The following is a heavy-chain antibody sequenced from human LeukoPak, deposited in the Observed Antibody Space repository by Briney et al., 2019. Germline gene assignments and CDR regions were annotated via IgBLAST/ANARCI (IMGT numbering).Heavy chain of an antibody. CDR1: GGTFSSYA. V-gene: IGHV1-18*01. Sequence: ASVKVSCTASGGTFSSYAISWVRQAPGQGLEWMGWISAYNGNTNYAQKLQGRVTMTTDTSTSTAYMELRSLRSDDTAVYYCAAYGDDAAFDIWGQGTMVTVSS. J-gene: IGHJ3*02. CDR2: ISAYNGNT. CDR3: AAYGDDAAFDI. D-gene: IGHD4-17*01.